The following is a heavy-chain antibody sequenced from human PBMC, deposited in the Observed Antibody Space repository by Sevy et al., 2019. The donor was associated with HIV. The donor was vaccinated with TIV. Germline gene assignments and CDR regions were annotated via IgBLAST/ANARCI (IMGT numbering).Heavy chain of an antibody. CDR2: TYYRSKWYN. V-gene: IGHV6-1*01. D-gene: IGHD6-6*01. J-gene: IGHJ4*02. Sequence: SQTLSLTCAISGDSVSSNSAAWNWIRQSPSRGLEWLGRTYYRSKWYNDYAVSVKSRITINPDTSKNQFSLQLNSVTPEDTAVYYCAREGGFRIAAPTHLSCWGQGTLVTVSS. CDR3: AREGGFRIAAPTHLSC. CDR1: GDSVSSNSAA.